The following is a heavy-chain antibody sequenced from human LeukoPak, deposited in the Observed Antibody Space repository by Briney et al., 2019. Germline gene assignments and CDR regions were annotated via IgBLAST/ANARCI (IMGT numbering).Heavy chain of an antibody. CDR1: GFTFDDYA. J-gene: IGHJ4*02. Sequence: GGSLRLSCAASGFTFDDYAMHWGRQAPGKGLAWVSGISWNSGSIGYADSVKGRFTISRDNAKNSLYLQMNSLRAEDTALYYCAKDLAAAGGGVDYWGQGTLVTVSS. CDR2: ISWNSGSI. V-gene: IGHV3-9*01. CDR3: AKDLAAAGGGVDY. D-gene: IGHD6-13*01.